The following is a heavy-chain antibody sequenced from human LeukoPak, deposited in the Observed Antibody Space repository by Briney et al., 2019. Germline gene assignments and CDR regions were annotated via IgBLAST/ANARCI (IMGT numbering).Heavy chain of an antibody. CDR3: ASPALGQVTMKP. CDR2: ISDSSSYI. CDR1: GFTFSSYS. J-gene: IGHJ5*02. D-gene: IGHD3-22*01. V-gene: IGHV3-21*01. Sequence: GGSLRLSCAASGFTFSSYSMHWVRQAPGKGLEWVSSISDSSSYIYYADSVKGRFTISRDNAKNSLYLRMNSLRAEDTAMYHCASPALGQVTMKPWGQGTLVTVSS.